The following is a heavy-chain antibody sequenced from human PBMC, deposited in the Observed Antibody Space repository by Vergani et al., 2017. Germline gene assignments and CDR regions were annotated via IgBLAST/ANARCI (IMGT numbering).Heavy chain of an antibody. CDR2: ISGSGGST. Sequence: EVQLLESGGGLVQPGGSLRLSCAPSGFTFSSYAMSWVRQAPGKGLEWVSAISGSGGSTYYADSVKGRFTISRDNAKNTLYLQMNSLRAGDTAVYYCAKDGGIVGVTRVFRGMDVWGQGTTVTFSS. CDR1: GFTFSSYA. CDR3: AKDGGIVGVTRVFRGMDV. D-gene: IGHD1-26*01. J-gene: IGHJ6*02. V-gene: IGHV3-23*01.